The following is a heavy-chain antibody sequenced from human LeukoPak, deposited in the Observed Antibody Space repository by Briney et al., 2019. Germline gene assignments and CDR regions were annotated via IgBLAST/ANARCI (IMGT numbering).Heavy chain of an antibody. Sequence: PGGSLRLSCAASGFTFASYAMTWVRQAPGKGLEWVSSTDGTTYYADSMRGRFTISRENSKNTLFLQMNTLRAEDTALYYCVACSGASCYGDRFDPWGQGTLVTVSS. CDR1: GFTFASYA. D-gene: IGHD2-2*01. J-gene: IGHJ5*02. CDR3: VACSGASCYGDRFDP. CDR2: TDGTT. V-gene: IGHV3-23*01.